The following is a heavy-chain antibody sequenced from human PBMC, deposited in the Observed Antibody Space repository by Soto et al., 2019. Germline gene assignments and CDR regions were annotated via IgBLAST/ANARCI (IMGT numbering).Heavy chain of an antibody. CDR1: GGSISSGGYS. V-gene: IGHV4-30-2*01. D-gene: IGHD2-15*01. Sequence: PSETLSLTCAVSGGSISSGGYSWSWIRQPPGKGLEWIGYIYHSGSTYYNPSLKSRVTISVDRSKNQFSLKLSSVTAADTAVYYCARGLVVVAATTPEPTTIFDSWGQGTPVTVSS. J-gene: IGHJ4*02. CDR3: ARGLVVVAATTPEPTTIFDS. CDR2: IYHSGST.